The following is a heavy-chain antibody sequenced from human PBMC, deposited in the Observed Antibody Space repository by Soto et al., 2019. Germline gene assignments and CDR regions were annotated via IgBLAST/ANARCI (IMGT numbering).Heavy chain of an antibody. CDR3: ARSSRSWIGLFDY. V-gene: IGHV3-11*01. D-gene: IGHD6-6*01. CDR1: GFTFSDYY. Sequence: GGSLRLSCAASGFTFSDYYMNWIRQAPGKGLEWVSYISSSGSTIHYADSVKGRFTISRDNAKNSLYLQMNSLRVEDTAVYYCARSSRSWIGLFDYWGQGTLVTVSS. J-gene: IGHJ4*02. CDR2: ISSSGSTI.